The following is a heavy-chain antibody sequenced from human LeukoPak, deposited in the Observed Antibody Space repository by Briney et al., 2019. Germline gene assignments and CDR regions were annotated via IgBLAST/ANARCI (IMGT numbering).Heavy chain of an antibody. J-gene: IGHJ3*02. CDR1: GGSISSYD. V-gene: IGHV4-4*07. Sequence: PSETLSLTCTVSGGSISSYDWSWIRQPAGKWLEWIGRIYTSGSTNYNPSLKSRVTMSVDTSKNQFSLKLRSVTAADTAVYYCASYGLGIAAAGTDPDPFDIWGQGTMVTVSS. D-gene: IGHD6-13*01. CDR3: ASYGLGIAAAGTDPDPFDI. CDR2: IYTSGST.